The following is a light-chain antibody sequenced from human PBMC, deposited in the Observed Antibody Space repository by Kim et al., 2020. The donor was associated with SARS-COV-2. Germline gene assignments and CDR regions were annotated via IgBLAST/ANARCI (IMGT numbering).Light chain of an antibody. CDR3: NSRDSSGNHPHV. J-gene: IGLJ1*01. V-gene: IGLV3-19*01. CDR2: GKN. CDR1: SLRSYY. Sequence: SSELTQDPAVSVALGQTVRITCQGDSLRSYYASWYQQKTGQAPVLVIYGKNNRPSGIPDRFSGSSSGNTASLTITGAQAEDEADYYCNSRDSSGNHPHVF.